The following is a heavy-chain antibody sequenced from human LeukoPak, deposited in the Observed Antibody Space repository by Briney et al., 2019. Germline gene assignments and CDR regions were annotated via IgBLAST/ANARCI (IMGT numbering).Heavy chain of an antibody. CDR1: GFTVSSNY. D-gene: IGHD3-10*01. Sequence: GGSLRLSCAASGFTVSSNYMSWVRQAPGKGLEWVSVIYSGGSTYYADSVKGRFTISRDNSKNTLYLQMNSLRAEDTAVCYCASQWFEYYFDYWGRGTLVTVSS. V-gene: IGHV3-66*04. CDR2: IYSGGST. CDR3: ASQWFEYYFDY. J-gene: IGHJ4*02.